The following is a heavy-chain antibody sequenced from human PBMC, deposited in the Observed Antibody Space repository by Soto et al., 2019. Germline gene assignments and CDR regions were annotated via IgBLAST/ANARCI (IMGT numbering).Heavy chain of an antibody. Sequence: ASVKVSCKTSGYIFTNYGISWVRQAPGQGLEWMGWISAYDGKTIYAQRLQGRITLTTDTSTTTAYLELRSLRSDDTAVYYCARAGGIKTDFDSWGQGTLVTVSS. V-gene: IGHV1-18*01. J-gene: IGHJ4*02. CDR2: ISAYDGKT. D-gene: IGHD1-20*01. CDR3: ARAGGIKTDFDS. CDR1: GYIFTNYG.